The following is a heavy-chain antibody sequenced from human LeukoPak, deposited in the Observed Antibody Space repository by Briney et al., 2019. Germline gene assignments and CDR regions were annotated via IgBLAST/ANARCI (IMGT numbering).Heavy chain of an antibody. V-gene: IGHV3-74*01. CDR3: AKAGVTVGFDY. J-gene: IGHJ4*02. Sequence: GGSLRLSCAASGFTFSTYWMYWVRQAPGKGLVWVSRIKRDGSTTSYADSVKGRFTISRDNAKNTLYLQMNSLRAEDTAVYYCAKAGVTVGFDYWGQGTLVTVSS. CDR2: IKRDGSTT. CDR1: GFTFSTYW. D-gene: IGHD4-23*01.